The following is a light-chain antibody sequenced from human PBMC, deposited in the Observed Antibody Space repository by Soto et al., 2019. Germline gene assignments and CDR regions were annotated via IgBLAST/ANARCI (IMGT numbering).Light chain of an antibody. CDR1: QDISNY. CDR3: QQYDTLPPGPT. J-gene: IGKJ2*01. V-gene: IGKV1-33*01. Sequence: DIQMTQSPSSLSASVGDRVTITCQASQDISNYLNWYQQKPGKAPKLLIYDASNLETGVPSRFSVSEYGTDFTFTISSLQPEDIATYYCQQYDTLPPGPTCGQGTKLEIK. CDR2: DAS.